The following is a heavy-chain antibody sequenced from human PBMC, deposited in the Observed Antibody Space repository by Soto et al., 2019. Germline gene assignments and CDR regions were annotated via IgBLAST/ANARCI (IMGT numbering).Heavy chain of an antibody. V-gene: IGHV3-7*01. CDR1: GFSISRYW. J-gene: IGHJ5*02. Sequence: GGSLRLSCAASGFSISRYWMSWVRQAPGKGLEWVADKKQDGSEEYYVDSVKGRFTVSRDNAKNSVYLQLTSLRVEDTALYYCARGGFSYGTGIEHWGQGALVT. D-gene: IGHD5-18*01. CDR2: KKQDGSEE. CDR3: ARGGFSYGTGIEH.